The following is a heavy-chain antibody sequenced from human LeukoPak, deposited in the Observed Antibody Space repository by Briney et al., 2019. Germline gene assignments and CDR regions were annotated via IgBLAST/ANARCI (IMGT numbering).Heavy chain of an antibody. CDR1: GFTFSDYY. V-gene: IGHV3-23*01. D-gene: IGHD3-22*01. CDR3: AKEGREYYYDSSGYYYYYYMDV. J-gene: IGHJ6*03. CDR2: ISGSGGST. Sequence: GGSLRLSCAASGFTFSDYYMSWIRQAPGKGLEWVSAISGSGGSTYYADSVKGRFTISRDNSKNTLYLQMNSLRAEDTAVYYCAKEGREYYYDSSGYYYYYYMDVWGKGTTVTVSS.